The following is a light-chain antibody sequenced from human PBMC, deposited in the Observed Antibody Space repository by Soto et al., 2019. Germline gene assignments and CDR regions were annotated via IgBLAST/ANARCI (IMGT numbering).Light chain of an antibody. V-gene: IGKV1-5*03. CDR3: PHYTSYSEA. Sequence: IQMSQSPSTLSGSVGDRVTITCRASQTISSWLAWYQQKPGKATKLLMYKASTLKSGVPSRFSGSGSGTEFTLTIICLQPDDFATYYCPHYTSYSEAFGQGTKV. CDR1: QTISSW. J-gene: IGKJ1*01. CDR2: KAS.